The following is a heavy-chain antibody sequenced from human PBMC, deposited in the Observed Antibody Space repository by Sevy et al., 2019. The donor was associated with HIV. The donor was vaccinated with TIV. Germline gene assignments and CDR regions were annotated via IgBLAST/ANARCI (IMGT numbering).Heavy chain of an antibody. D-gene: IGHD3-3*01. Sequence: GGSLRLSCAASGFTFSSYWMSWVRQAPGKGLEWVATMKEDGSEKSYVDSVKGRFTISRDNAKNSLYLQRNSLRAEDTAVYYCARDNYGTIFGVVIRDDAFDIWGQGTMVTVSS. J-gene: IGHJ3*02. CDR2: MKEDGSEK. CDR3: ARDNYGTIFGVVIRDDAFDI. CDR1: GFTFSSYW. V-gene: IGHV3-7*01.